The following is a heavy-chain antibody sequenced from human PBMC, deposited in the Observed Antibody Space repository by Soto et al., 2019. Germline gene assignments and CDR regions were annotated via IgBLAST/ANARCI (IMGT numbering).Heavy chain of an antibody. CDR1: GFTFDDYA. CDR2: ISWNSGNK. J-gene: IGHJ6*02. V-gene: IGHV3-9*01. CDR3: AKEAGLVRYFDWLSNGLDV. Sequence: EVQLVESEGDLVQPGRSLRLSCAGSGFTFDDYAMHWVRQAPGKGLEWVSGISWNSGNKGYADSVKGRFTICRDNAKNFLYLEMNSLRAEDTALYYCAKEAGLVRYFDWLSNGLDVWGQGTAVTVS. D-gene: IGHD3-9*01.